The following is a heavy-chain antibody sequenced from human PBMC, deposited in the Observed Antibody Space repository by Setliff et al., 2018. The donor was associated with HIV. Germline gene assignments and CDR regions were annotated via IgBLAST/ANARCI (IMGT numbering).Heavy chain of an antibody. CDR1: GGSISTSNW. D-gene: IGHD1-1*01. Sequence: SETLSLTCTVSGGSISTSNWWGWIRQTPGKGLEWIGYIYYSGSTNYNPSLKSRVTISLDTSKNHFSLKLSSVAAADTAVYYCARRYHDASGFYNSWGQGVLVTVSS. J-gene: IGHJ4*02. CDR2: IYYSGST. V-gene: IGHV4-28*01. CDR3: ARRYHDASGFYNS.